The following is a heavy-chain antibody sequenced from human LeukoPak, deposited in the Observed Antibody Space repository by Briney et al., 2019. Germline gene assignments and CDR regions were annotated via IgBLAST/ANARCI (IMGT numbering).Heavy chain of an antibody. CDR3: ARGIHPHY. CDR1: GGSFSGYY. J-gene: IGHJ4*02. V-gene: IGHV4-34*01. CDR2: ISHSGST. Sequence: PSETLSLTCAVYGGSFSGYYWSWIRQPPGKGLEWIGEISHSGSTNYNPSLKSRVTISVDTSKNQFSLKLSSVTAADTAVYYCARGIHPHYWGQGTLVTVSS. D-gene: IGHD2-21*01.